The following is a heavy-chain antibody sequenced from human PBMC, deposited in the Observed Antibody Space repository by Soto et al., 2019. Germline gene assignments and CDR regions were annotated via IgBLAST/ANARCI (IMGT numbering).Heavy chain of an antibody. D-gene: IGHD4-4*01. V-gene: IGHV3-30*03. CDR2: ILHDGSAE. J-gene: IGHJ6*04. Sequence: PGGSLRLSCAASGFIFTSYGMHWVRQAPGKGLEWMALILHDGSAEYYADSVKGRFTISRDNSKDTLYLQMNSLTAEDTAVYYCARSRDGYSFYFYYGMDGWGKGTKVTVS. CDR1: GFIFTSYG. CDR3: ARSRDGYSFYFYYGMDG.